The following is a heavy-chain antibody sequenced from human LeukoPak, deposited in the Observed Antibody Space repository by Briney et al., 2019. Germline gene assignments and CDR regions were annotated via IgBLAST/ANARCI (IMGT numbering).Heavy chain of an antibody. Sequence: ASVKVPCKASGHTCTSYYMHWVRQAPGQGLDWMGIINPSGGSTSYEQKFQGRVTMTRDTSASTVYMELSSLRSEDTAVYYCARGYYYDSSGYYLTDFDYWGQGTLVTVSS. CDR2: INPSGGST. D-gene: IGHD3-22*01. CDR3: ARGYYYDSSGYYLTDFDY. V-gene: IGHV1-46*01. CDR1: GHTCTSYY. J-gene: IGHJ4*02.